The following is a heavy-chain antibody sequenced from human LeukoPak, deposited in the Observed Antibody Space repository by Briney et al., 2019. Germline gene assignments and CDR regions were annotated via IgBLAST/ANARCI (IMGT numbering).Heavy chain of an antibody. D-gene: IGHD1-26*01. Sequence: GGSLRLSCTASGFTFSSYWMSWVRQAPGKGLEWVSYITRSSSARYYADSVKGRFTISRDNAKNSLYLQMDSLRAEDTAVYYCATQWELHPAFWGQGTLVTVSS. V-gene: IGHV3-48*01. J-gene: IGHJ4*02. CDR1: GFTFSSYW. CDR3: ATQWELHPAF. CDR2: ITRSSSAR.